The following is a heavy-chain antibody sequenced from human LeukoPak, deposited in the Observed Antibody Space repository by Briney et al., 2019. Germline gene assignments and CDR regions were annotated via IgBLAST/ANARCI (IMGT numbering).Heavy chain of an antibody. CDR3: AGVVRTAIHIAVAGPSDY. V-gene: IGHV4-61*01. J-gene: IGHJ4*02. Sequence: SETLSLTCTVSGGSVSSGSYYWSWIRQPPGKGLEWIGYIYYSGSTNYNPSLKSRVTISVDTSKNQFSLKLSSVTAADTAVYYCAGVVRTAIHIAVAGPSDYWGQGTLVTVSS. CDR1: GGSVSSGSYY. D-gene: IGHD6-19*01. CDR2: IYYSGST.